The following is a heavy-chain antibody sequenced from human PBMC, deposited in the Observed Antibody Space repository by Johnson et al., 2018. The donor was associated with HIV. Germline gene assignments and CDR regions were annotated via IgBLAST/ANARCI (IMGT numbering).Heavy chain of an antibody. CDR1: GFTFSSYG. CDR3: ARASALDI. V-gene: IGHV3-33*01. Sequence: QVQLVESGGGLIQPGGSLRLSCAASGFTFSSYGMHWVRQAPGKGLEWVAVIWYDGSNKYYADSVKGRFTISRDNSRNTLYLQMGSLRPEDMAVYYCARASALDIWGQGTMVTVSS. J-gene: IGHJ3*02. CDR2: IWYDGSNK.